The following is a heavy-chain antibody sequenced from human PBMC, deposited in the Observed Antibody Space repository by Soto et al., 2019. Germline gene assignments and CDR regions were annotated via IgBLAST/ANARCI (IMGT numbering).Heavy chain of an antibody. Sequence: ASVKVSCKASGYTFTSYYMHWVRQAPGQGLEWMGIINPSGGSTSYAQKFQGRVTMTRDTSTSTVYMELSSLRSEDTAVYYCARDLGSRSRLITMIVVAGFDYWGQGTLVTVSS. CDR1: GYTFTSYY. CDR2: INPSGGST. J-gene: IGHJ4*02. V-gene: IGHV1-46*01. CDR3: ARDLGSRSRLITMIVVAGFDY. D-gene: IGHD3-22*01.